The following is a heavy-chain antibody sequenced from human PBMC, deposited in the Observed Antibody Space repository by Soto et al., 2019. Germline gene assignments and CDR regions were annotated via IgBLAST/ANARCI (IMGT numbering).Heavy chain of an antibody. J-gene: IGHJ4*02. Sequence: XXSLRLSYEASGFSLTSHNMHWVLQATGKGLEWIAYITEFRTVTHYAASVEGRFTISRDTAKNLLYLQMTRLRDEDTAIYYCARDPSGSFGIEYWGQGTLVTVSS. CDR2: ITEFRTVT. CDR3: ARDPSGSFGIEY. V-gene: IGHV3-48*02. D-gene: IGHD1-26*01. CDR1: GFSLTSHN.